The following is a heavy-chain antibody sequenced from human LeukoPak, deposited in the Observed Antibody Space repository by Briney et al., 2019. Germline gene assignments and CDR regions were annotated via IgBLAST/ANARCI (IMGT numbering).Heavy chain of an antibody. D-gene: IGHD3-22*01. CDR2: IYTSGST. CDR3: ARYPPYSSGYLWYFDY. V-gene: IGHV4-4*09. J-gene: IGHJ4*02. CDR1: GGSISSYY. Sequence: SETLSLTCTVSGGSISSYYWSWIRQPPGKGLEWIGYIYTSGSTNYNPSLKSRVTISVDTSKNQFSLKLSSVTAADTAVYYCARYPPYSSGYLWYFDYWGQGTLVTVSS.